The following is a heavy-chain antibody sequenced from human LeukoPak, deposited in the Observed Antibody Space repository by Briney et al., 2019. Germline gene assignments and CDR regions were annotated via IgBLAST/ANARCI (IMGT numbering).Heavy chain of an antibody. J-gene: IGHJ4*02. Sequence: GGSQRLSCAASGFTVSSNYVSWVRQAPGKGLEWVSVIYSGGSTYYADSVKGRFTISGHNSKDTLYLQMNSLRAEDTAVYYCARSAGYYDSSGYSSFDYWGGGTLDPVSS. CDR1: GFTVSSNY. CDR3: ARSAGYYDSSGYSSFDY. V-gene: IGHV3-53*04. CDR2: IYSGGST. D-gene: IGHD3-22*01.